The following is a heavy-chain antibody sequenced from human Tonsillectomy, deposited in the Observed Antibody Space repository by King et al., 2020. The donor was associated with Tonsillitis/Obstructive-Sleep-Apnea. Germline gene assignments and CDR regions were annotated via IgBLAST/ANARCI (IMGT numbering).Heavy chain of an antibody. V-gene: IGHV3-21*01. CDR1: GFTFSSYA. J-gene: IGHJ6*03. Sequence: VQLVESGGGLVKPGGSLRLSCAVSGFTFSSYAMNWVRQAPGKGLEWVSSIRSSSSYIYYADSVKGRFTISRDNAKNSLYLQMNGLRAEDTAVYYCARVLGDIVGDMRGYMDVWGKGTTVTVSS. D-gene: IGHD2-15*01. CDR2: IRSSSSYI. CDR3: ARVLGDIVGDMRGYMDV.